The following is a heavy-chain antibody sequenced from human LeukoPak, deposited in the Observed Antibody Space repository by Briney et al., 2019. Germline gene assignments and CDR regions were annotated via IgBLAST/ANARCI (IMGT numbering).Heavy chain of an antibody. V-gene: IGHV4-39*01. D-gene: IGHD3-22*01. Sequence: PSETLSLTCTVSGGSISSSSYYWGWIRHPPGKGLEWIGSIYYTRSTYYNPSLKSRVTISVDTSKNQFSLKLTSVTAADTAVYYCARGVTMIVVVIHDWYFDLWGRGTLVTVSS. CDR2: IYYTRST. CDR3: ARGVTMIVVVIHDWYFDL. J-gene: IGHJ2*01. CDR1: GGSISSSSYY.